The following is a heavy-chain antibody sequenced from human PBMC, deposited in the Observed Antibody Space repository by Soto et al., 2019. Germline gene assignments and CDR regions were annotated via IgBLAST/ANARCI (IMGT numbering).Heavy chain of an antibody. Sequence: VASVKVSGKASGYTFTSYGISWVRQAPGQGLEWMGWISAYNGNTNYAQKLQGRVTMTTDTSTSTAYMELRSLRSDDTAVYYCARAGGKYYGSGSYLYYYYGMDVWGQGTTVTVSS. V-gene: IGHV1-18*01. CDR1: GYTFTSYG. CDR3: ARAGGKYYGSGSYLYYYYGMDV. J-gene: IGHJ6*02. D-gene: IGHD3-10*01. CDR2: ISAYNGNT.